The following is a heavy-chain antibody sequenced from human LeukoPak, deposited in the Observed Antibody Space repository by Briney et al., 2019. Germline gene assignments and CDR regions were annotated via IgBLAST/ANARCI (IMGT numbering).Heavy chain of an antibody. CDR2: ISGSSDYI. CDR1: AFTFGDYA. Sequence: GGSLRLSCAASAFTFGDYAMHWVRQAPGKGLEWVSGISGSSDYIRYADSVKGRFTISRDNAKNSLYLQMNGLSAEDSALYYCVRGRDFSGVLARFDPWGQGTLVTVSS. V-gene: IGHV3-9*01. D-gene: IGHD3-10*01. CDR3: VRGRDFSGVLARFDP. J-gene: IGHJ5*02.